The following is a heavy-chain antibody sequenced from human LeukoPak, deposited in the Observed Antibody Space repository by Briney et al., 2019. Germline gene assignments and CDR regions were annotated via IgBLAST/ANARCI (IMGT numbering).Heavy chain of an antibody. CDR3: ARQKILDDNYDSSGYYVDQ. CDR1: NASIISSSYY. Sequence: SETLSLTCSVSNASIISSSYYWGWIRQPPGKGLEWIGSIYYRGRTYYNPSLKIRVTISADTSKNQFSLNLNSVTTSDTAVYYCARQKILDDNYDSSGYYVDQWGQGSLVTVSS. J-gene: IGHJ4*02. CDR2: IYYRGRT. D-gene: IGHD3-22*01. V-gene: IGHV4-39*01.